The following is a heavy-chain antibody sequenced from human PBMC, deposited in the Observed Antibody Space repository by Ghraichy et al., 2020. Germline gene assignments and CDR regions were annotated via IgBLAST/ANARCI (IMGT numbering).Heavy chain of an antibody. CDR3: ARVNPVAGYYFDY. D-gene: IGHD6-19*01. Sequence: GGSLRLSCAASGFTFSSYSMNWVRQAPGKGLEWVSSISSSSSYIYYADSVKGRFTISRDNAKNSLYLQMNSLRAEDTAVYYCARVNPVAGYYFDYWGQGTLVTVSS. J-gene: IGHJ4*02. CDR1: GFTFSSYS. CDR2: ISSSSSYI. V-gene: IGHV3-21*01.